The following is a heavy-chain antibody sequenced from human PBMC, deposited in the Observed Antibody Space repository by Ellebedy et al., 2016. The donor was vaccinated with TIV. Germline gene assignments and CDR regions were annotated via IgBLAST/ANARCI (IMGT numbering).Heavy chain of an antibody. V-gene: IGHV3-7*01. Sequence: GGSLRLSCVASGFTFSNYWMSWVRQLPGKGLQWVANIKEDGSEKKYVDSVRGRFTISRDNAKNSLYLQMDSLRDEDTAVYYCAKRGVDWYFDLWGRGTLVTVSS. CDR2: IKEDGSEK. D-gene: IGHD2-8*01. CDR1: GFTFSNYW. J-gene: IGHJ2*01. CDR3: AKRGVDWYFDL.